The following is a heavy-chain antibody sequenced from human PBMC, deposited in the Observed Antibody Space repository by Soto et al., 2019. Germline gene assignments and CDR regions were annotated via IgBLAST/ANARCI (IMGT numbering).Heavy chain of an antibody. J-gene: IGHJ3*02. CDR2: VSGGAGST. CDR1: GFTFSSYA. Sequence: GGSLRLSCAASGFTFSSYAMNWVRQAPGKGLEWVSAVSGGAGSTYYANSVKGRFTISRDNSKNTLYLQMNSLRAEDTAVYYCENHQNIVVVPGYAFDIWGQGTRSPSPQ. CDR3: ENHQNIVVVPGYAFDI. D-gene: IGHD2-15*01. V-gene: IGHV3-23*01.